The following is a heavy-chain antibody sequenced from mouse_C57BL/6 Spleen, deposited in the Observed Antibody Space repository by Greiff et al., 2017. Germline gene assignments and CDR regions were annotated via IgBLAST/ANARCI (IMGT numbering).Heavy chain of an antibody. CDR2: IYPSDSET. J-gene: IGHJ4*01. CDR1: GYTFTSYW. CDR3: ARSGDYYGSSPYYYAMDY. V-gene: IGHV1-61*01. Sequence: QVQLQQPGAELVRPGSSVKLSCKASGYTFTSYWMDWVKQRPGQGLEWIGNIYPSDSETHYNQKFKDKATLTVDKSSSTAYMQLSSLTSEDSAVYDCARSGDYYGSSPYYYAMDYWGQGTSVTVSS. D-gene: IGHD1-1*01.